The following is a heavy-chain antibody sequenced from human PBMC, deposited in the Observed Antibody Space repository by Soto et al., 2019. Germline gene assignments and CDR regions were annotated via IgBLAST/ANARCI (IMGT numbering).Heavy chain of an antibody. Sequence: EVQLVESGGGLVQPGGSLRLSCAASGFTFSDYSMNWVRQAPGKGLEWVSYFSRSSSAIYYADSVKGRFTISRDNAKNSLYLQMNSLRAEDTAVYYCAREGSGSDKDYYYYGMDVWGQGTTVTVSS. D-gene: IGHD3-10*01. CDR1: GFTFSDYS. J-gene: IGHJ6*02. CDR2: FSRSSSAI. V-gene: IGHV3-48*04. CDR3: AREGSGSDKDYYYYGMDV.